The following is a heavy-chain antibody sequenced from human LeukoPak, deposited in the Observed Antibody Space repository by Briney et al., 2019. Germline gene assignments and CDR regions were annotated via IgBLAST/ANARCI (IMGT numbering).Heavy chain of an antibody. D-gene: IGHD6-13*01. CDR1: GFTFSSYE. Sequence: GGSPRLSCAASGFTFSSYEMNWVRQAPGKGLEWVSYISSSGSTIYYADSVKGRFTISRDNAKNSLYLQMNSLRAEDTAVYYCARELSSWADYYYYYGMDVWGKGTTVTVSS. CDR2: ISSSGSTI. J-gene: IGHJ6*04. V-gene: IGHV3-48*03. CDR3: ARELSSWADYYYYYGMDV.